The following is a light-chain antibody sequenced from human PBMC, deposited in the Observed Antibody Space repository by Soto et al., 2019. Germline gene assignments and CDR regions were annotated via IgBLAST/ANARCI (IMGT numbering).Light chain of an antibody. V-gene: IGLV2-14*01. J-gene: IGLJ2*01. Sequence: QSALTQPASVSGSPGQSITISCTGTSSDVGGYNYVSWYQQHPGKAPKLMIYDVSNRPSGVSNRFSGSKSGNTASLTISGLQAEDEAAYYCSSYTSSSILGYVVFGGGTQLTVL. CDR2: DVS. CDR3: SSYTSSSILGYVV. CDR1: SSDVGGYNY.